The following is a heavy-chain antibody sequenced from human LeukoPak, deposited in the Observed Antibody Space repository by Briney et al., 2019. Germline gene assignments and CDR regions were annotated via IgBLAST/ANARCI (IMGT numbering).Heavy chain of an antibody. CDR2: IYYSGST. CDR3: ARQDRATDPLDY. D-gene: IGHD2-21*02. V-gene: IGHV4-61*01. J-gene: IGHJ4*02. Sequence: PSETLSLTCTVSGGSVSSGSYYWSWIRQPPGKGLEWIGYIYYSGSTNYNPSLKSRVTISVDTSKNQFSLKLSSVTAADTAVYYCARQDRATDPLDYWGQRTLVTVSS. CDR1: GGSVSSGSYY.